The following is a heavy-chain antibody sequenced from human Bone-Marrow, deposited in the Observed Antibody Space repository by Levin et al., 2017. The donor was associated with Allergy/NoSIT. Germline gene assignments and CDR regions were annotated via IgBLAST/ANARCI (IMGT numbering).Heavy chain of an antibody. CDR1: GFTFSSYA. D-gene: IGHD6-19*01. CDR2: IWFDGTNK. CDR3: ARAGRSSDWNPYYFDY. Sequence: SCAASGFTFSSYAMHWVHQAPGKGLEWVAFIWFDGTNKYYADSVKGRFTISRDNSKNTLYLQMNSLRAEDTAVYYCARAGRSSDWNPYYFDYWGQGTLVTVSS. V-gene: IGHV3-33*01. J-gene: IGHJ4*02.